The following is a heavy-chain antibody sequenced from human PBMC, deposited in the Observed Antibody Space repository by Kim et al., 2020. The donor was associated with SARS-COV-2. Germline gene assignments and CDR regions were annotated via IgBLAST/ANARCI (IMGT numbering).Heavy chain of an antibody. Sequence: GGSLRLSCAASGFTVSSNYMSWVRQAPGKGLEWVSVIYSGGSTYYADSVKGRFTISRDNSKNTLYLQMNSLRAEDTAVYYCAGTDYGASYYYYYGMDVWGQGTTVTVSS. V-gene: IGHV3-66*02. CDR3: AGTDYGASYYYYYGMDV. CDR2: IYSGGST. D-gene: IGHD4-17*01. J-gene: IGHJ6*02. CDR1: GFTVSSNY.